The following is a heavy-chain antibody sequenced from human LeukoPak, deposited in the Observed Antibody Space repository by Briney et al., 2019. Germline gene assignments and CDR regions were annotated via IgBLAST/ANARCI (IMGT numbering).Heavy chain of an antibody. CDR1: GFIFSRYA. CDR2: ISYDGSNK. V-gene: IGHV3-30*18. D-gene: IGHD6-13*01. Sequence: GGSLRLSCAASGFIFSRYALHWVRQAPGKGLEWVAVISYDGSNKYYADSVKGRFTISRDNSKNTLYLQMNSLRAEDTAVYYCAKDFSSSWYSYYYYGMDVWGQGTTVTVSS. CDR3: AKDFSSSWYSYYYYGMDV. J-gene: IGHJ6*02.